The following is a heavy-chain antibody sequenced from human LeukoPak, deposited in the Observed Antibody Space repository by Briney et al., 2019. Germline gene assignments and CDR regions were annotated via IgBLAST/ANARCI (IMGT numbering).Heavy chain of an antibody. CDR2: IYPDDYNS. V-gene: IGHV5-51*01. Sequence: GESLKISCKGSGYKFTSYWIGWVRQMPGKGLEWMGIIYPDDYNSRYSPSFQGQVTMSADKSISTAYLQWSSLKASDTAMYYCARLTAGDTSGYYYGVYWGQGTLVTVSS. D-gene: IGHD3-22*01. CDR1: GYKFTSYW. CDR3: ARLTAGDTSGYYYGVY. J-gene: IGHJ4*02.